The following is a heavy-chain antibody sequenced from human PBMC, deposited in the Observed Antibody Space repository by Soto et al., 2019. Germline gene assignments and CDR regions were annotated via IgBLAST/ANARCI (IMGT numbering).Heavy chain of an antibody. CDR1: GCSFTSYW. Sequence: EVQLVQSGAEVKKPGESLRISCKGSGCSFTSYWISWVRQMPGKGLEWMGRIDPSDSYTNYSPSFQGHVTISADKSISTAYLQWSSLKASDTAMYYCARSLRITMVRGVSADYWGQGTLVTVSS. CDR2: IDPSDSYT. CDR3: ARSLRITMVRGVSADY. J-gene: IGHJ4*02. V-gene: IGHV5-10-1*01. D-gene: IGHD3-10*01.